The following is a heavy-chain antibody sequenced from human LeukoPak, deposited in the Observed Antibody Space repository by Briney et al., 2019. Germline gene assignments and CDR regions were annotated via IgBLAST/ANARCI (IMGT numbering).Heavy chain of an antibody. CDR2: IYYSGST. CDR1: GGSISSYY. J-gene: IGHJ4*02. V-gene: IGHV4-59*01. Sequence: PSETLSLTCTVSGGSISSYYWSWIRQPPGKGLEWIGYIYYSGSTNYNPSLKSRVTISVDTSKNQFSLKLSSVTAADTAVYYCARDGWESLDYWGQGTLVTVSS. D-gene: IGHD6-19*01. CDR3: ARDGWESLDY.